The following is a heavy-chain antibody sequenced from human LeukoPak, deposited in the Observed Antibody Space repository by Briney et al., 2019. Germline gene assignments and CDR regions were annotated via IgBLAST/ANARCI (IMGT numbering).Heavy chain of an antibody. D-gene: IGHD5-18*01. V-gene: IGHV4-34*01. J-gene: IGHJ4*02. CDR1: GGSSSGYY. Sequence: SETLSLTCAVYGGSSSGYYWSWIRQPPGKGLEWIGEINHSGSTNYNPSLKSRVTISVDTSKNQFSLKLSSVTAADTAVYYCARGRQRGYSYGMTSFDYWGQGTLVTVSS. CDR3: ARGRQRGYSYGMTSFDY. CDR2: INHSGST.